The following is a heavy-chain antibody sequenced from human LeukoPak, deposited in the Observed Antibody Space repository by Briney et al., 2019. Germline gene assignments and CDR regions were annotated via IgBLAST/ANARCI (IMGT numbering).Heavy chain of an antibody. V-gene: IGHV3-48*04. CDR2: ISSSTNTI. Sequence: AGGSLRLPCAASGFNFSSYSMNWVRQAPGKGLEWVSYISSSTNTIYYADSVKGRFTISRDNAKNSLYLQMNSLRAEDTALYHCARGEDYYGSGSYPYWGRGTLVTVSS. CDR3: ARGEDYYGSGSYPY. J-gene: IGHJ4*02. CDR1: GFNFSSYS. D-gene: IGHD3-10*01.